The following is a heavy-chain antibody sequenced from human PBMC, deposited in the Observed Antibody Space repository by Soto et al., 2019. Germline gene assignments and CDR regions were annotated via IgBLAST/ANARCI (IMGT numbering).Heavy chain of an antibody. CDR2: IRGKAYGGTR. Sequence: GGSLSLSCAPSGFNFGWFSLSWVRQAPGQGLGWVGSIRGKAYGGTRENAASVKGRFTISRDDSNNTEYLQMDSLRADDTAVYYWVKAVYVLDFDYWGQGTLVTVSS. J-gene: IGHJ4*02. CDR3: VKAVYVLDFDY. CDR1: GFNFGWFS. V-gene: IGHV3-49*04. D-gene: IGHD3-10*02.